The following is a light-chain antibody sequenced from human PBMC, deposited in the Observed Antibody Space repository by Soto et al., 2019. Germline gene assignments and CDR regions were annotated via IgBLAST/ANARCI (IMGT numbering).Light chain of an antibody. V-gene: IGKV3-15*01. CDR2: GAS. CDR1: ESVNSN. CDR3: QEYIHWPPGM. Sequence: EIMMTQSPVTLSVSPGERATLSCRASESVNSNLAWYQQKPGQAPRLLIYGASTRATGIPASFIGNGSGTEFTLTASSLQPEDFAVYYCQEYIHWPPGMFGPGTTVDIK. J-gene: IGKJ1*01.